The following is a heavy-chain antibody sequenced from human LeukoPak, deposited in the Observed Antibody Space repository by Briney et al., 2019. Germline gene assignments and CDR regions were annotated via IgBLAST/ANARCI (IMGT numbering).Heavy chain of an antibody. D-gene: IGHD4-17*01. CDR3: ARGGDYGDYEDYYYYMDV. CDR1: GGSISSYY. V-gene: IGHV4-59*01. CDR2: MYYSGST. J-gene: IGHJ6*03. Sequence: SQTLSLTCTVSGGSISSYYWSWIRQPPGKGLEWIGYMYYSGSTNYNPSLKSRVPISVDMSKNQLSLKLSSVTAADTAVYYCARGGDYGDYEDYYYYMDVWGKGTTVTVSS.